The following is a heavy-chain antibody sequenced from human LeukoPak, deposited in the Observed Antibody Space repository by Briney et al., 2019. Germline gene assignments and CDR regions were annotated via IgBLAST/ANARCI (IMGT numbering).Heavy chain of an antibody. CDR2: IYYSGST. CDR3: ARSSFARWFDP. CDR1: GGSISSSSYY. J-gene: IGHJ5*02. V-gene: IGHV4-39*01. Sequence: SETLSLTCTVSGGSISSSSYYWGWIRQPPGKGLEWIGSIYYSGSTYYNPSLKSRVTISVDTSKNQFSPKLSSVTAADTAVYYCARSSFARWFDPWGQGTLVTVSS. D-gene: IGHD6-13*01.